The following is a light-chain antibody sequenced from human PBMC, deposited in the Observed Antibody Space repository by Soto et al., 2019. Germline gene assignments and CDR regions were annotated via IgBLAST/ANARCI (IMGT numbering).Light chain of an antibody. CDR2: GAS. J-gene: IGKJ1*01. CDR3: QQYNNWPLT. V-gene: IGKV3-15*01. CDR1: QSVSSN. Sequence: EIVMTQSPATLSVSPGERASLSCRASQSVSSNFAWYQQKPGQAPRLLIYGASTRATGFPARFSGSGSGTEFTLTISSLQSEDFAVYYCQQYNNWPLTFVQGTKVEIK.